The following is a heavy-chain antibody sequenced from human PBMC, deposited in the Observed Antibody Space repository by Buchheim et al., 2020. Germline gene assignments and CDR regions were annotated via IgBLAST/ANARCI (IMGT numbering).Heavy chain of an antibody. CDR2: IKQDGSEK. J-gene: IGHJ4*02. Sequence: VQLVESGGGLVQPGGSLRLSCAASGFTFSSYWMSWVRQAPGKGLEWVANIKQDGSEKYYVDSVKGRFTISRDNAKNSLYLQMNSLRAEDTAVYYCARASGQDYYDSSGYYYVPPLDYWGQGTL. CDR3: ARASGQDYYDSSGYYYVPPLDY. D-gene: IGHD3-22*01. V-gene: IGHV3-7*03. CDR1: GFTFSSYW.